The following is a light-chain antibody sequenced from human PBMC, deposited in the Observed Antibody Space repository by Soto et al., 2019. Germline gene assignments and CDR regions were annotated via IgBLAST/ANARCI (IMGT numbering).Light chain of an antibody. CDR2: GAS. CDR1: QSVSSTY. Sequence: EIVLTQSPGTLSLSPGERATLSCRASQSVSSTYLAWYQQKPGQAPSLLISGASSRATGIPDRFSGSGSGTDFTLIISRLEPEDFAVYYCQQYGRSSTFGQGTKVEIK. V-gene: IGKV3-20*01. J-gene: IGKJ1*01. CDR3: QQYGRSST.